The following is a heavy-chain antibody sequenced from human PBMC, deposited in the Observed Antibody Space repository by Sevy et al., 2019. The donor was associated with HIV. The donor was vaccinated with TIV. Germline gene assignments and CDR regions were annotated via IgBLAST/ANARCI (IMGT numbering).Heavy chain of an antibody. J-gene: IGHJ3*02. CDR1: GGSISSGGYS. CDR2: IYHSGST. V-gene: IGHV4-30-2*01. D-gene: IGHD3-10*01. Sequence: SETLSLTCAVSGGSISSGGYSWSWIRQPPGKGLEWIGYIYHSGSTYYNPSLKSRVTISVDRSKNQFSLKLSSVTAADTAVYYCARGVSGPGSDAFDIWGQGTMVTVSS. CDR3: ARGVSGPGSDAFDI.